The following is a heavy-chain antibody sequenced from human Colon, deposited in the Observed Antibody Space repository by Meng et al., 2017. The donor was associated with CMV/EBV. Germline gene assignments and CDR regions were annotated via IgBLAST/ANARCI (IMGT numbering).Heavy chain of an antibody. Sequence: GGKLRKDDCSGVRKAKGQGLEWMGRVIHVIGSQTYATKCKGRIKMTTDESTNTGYMELRSLTSEDTAVYYCARHSATHSQLRGLDPWGQGTLVTVSS. CDR3: ARHSATHSQLRGLDP. CDR2: VIHVIGSQ. CDR1: GGKLRKDD. J-gene: IGHJ5*02. V-gene: IGHV1-69*05. D-gene: IGHD5-24*01.